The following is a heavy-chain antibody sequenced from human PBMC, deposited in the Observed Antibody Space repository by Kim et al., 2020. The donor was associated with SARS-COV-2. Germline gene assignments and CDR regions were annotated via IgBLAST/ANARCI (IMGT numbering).Heavy chain of an antibody. CDR2: IYYSGST. CDR3: ARVARVDRWFDP. Sequence: SETLSLTCTVSGGSISSGGYYWSWIRQHPGKGLEWIGYIYYSGSTYYNPSLKSRVTISVDTSKNQFSLKLSSVTAADTAVYYCARVARVDRWFDPWGQGTLVTVSS. CDR1: GGSISSGGYY. V-gene: IGHV4-31*03. D-gene: IGHD2-15*01. J-gene: IGHJ5*02.